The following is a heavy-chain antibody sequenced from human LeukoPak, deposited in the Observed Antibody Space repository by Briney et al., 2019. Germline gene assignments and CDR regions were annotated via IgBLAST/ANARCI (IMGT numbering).Heavy chain of an antibody. D-gene: IGHD3-3*01. CDR1: GLTFSSYS. CDR2: ISSSSNTI. J-gene: IGHJ4*02. Sequence: GGSLRLSCIASGLTFSSYSMHWARQSPGKGLEWVSYISSSSNTIYYADSVKGLFTITGDNANTSLYLQMSSRRAEDTAVYYGARDGFDFWSGYPTTVDYWGQGTLVTVSS. CDR3: ARDGFDFWSGYPTTVDY. V-gene: IGHV3-48*01.